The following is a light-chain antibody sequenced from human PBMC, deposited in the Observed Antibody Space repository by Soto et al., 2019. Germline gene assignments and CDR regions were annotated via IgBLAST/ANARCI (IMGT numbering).Light chain of an antibody. J-gene: IGKJ1*01. CDR2: GAS. CDR1: QGVSSY. V-gene: IGKV3-15*01. Sequence: EIVLTQSPATLSLSPGERATLSCRASQGVSSYLAWYQQKPGQAPRLLIYGASTRATGFPARFSGSGSGTEFTLTISSLQSEDSAVYYCQQYNKWPRTFGQGTKVDIK. CDR3: QQYNKWPRT.